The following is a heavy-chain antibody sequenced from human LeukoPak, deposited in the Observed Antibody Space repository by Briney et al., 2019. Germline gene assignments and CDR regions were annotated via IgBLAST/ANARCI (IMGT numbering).Heavy chain of an antibody. J-gene: IGHJ6*03. CDR2: ISGSGGST. V-gene: IGHV3-23*01. D-gene: IGHD4-17*01. CDR3: AKGTLDGDYFYYYMDV. Sequence: ETLSLTCAVSGVSISSGGFSWSWIRQAPGKGLEWVSAISGSGGSTYYADSVKGRFTISRDNSKNTLYLQMNSLRAEDTAVYYCAKGTLDGDYFYYYMDVWGKGTTVTVSS. CDR1: GVSISSGGFS.